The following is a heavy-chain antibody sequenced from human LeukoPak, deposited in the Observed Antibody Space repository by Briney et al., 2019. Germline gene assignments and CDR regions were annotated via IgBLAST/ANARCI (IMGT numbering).Heavy chain of an antibody. V-gene: IGHV4-59*08. CDR1: GGSISSYY. D-gene: IGHD3-10*01. J-gene: IGHJ5*02. CDR2: IYHSGST. Sequence: ASETLSLTCTVSGGSISSYYWSWIRQPPGKGLEWIGYIYHSGSTYYNPSLKSRVTISVDRSKNQFSLKLSSVTAADTAVYYCARQLYYYGSGTGWFDPWGQGTLVTVSS. CDR3: ARQLYYYGSGTGWFDP.